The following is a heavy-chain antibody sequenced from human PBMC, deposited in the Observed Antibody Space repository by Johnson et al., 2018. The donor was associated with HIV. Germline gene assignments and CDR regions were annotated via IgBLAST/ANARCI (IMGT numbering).Heavy chain of an antibody. J-gene: IGHJ3*02. CDR3: ARALGLEVCAFDI. CDR1: GFXXXRSY. CDR2: INXNSGSI. D-gene: IGHD2-8*01. Sequence: GGGLXXXGXSLRXXCXXXGFXXXRSYMTWVRQAXGQGLVWVSXINXNSGSIVYXDSVKGRFTISRDNAKNSLYLQMIRLRPEDTAVYYCARALGLEVCAFDIWGQGTMVTVSS. V-gene: IGHV3-66*03.